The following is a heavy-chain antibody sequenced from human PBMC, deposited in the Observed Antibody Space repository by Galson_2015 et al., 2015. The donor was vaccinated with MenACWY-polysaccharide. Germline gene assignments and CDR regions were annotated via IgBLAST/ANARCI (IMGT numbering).Heavy chain of an antibody. CDR2: INPSGAGT. V-gene: IGHV1-46*01. D-gene: IGHD5-18*01. J-gene: IGHJ6*01. CDR3: AREVDTAMATGISYYYGMDV. CDR1: GYTFTSYY. Sequence: SVKVSCKASGYTFTSYYMHWVRQAPGQGLEWMGIINPSGAGTSYAQKFQGRVTMTRDTSTDTVYMELSSLRSEDTAVYYCAREVDTAMATGISYYYGMDVWGQG.